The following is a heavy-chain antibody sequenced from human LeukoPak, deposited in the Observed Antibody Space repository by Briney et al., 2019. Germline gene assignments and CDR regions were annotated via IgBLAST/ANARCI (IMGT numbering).Heavy chain of an antibody. D-gene: IGHD5-12*01. CDR3: ARRGYSGYEGAWFDS. J-gene: IGHJ5*01. V-gene: IGHV5-51*01. Sequence: GESLKISCKGSGYIFTEYWIGWVRQMPGTGLELMGIIYPGDSDTRYSPSFQGQVTISADKSISTAYLQWSSLKASDTAMYYCARRGYSGYEGAWFDSWGQGTLVTVSS. CDR2: IYPGDSDT. CDR1: GYIFTEYW.